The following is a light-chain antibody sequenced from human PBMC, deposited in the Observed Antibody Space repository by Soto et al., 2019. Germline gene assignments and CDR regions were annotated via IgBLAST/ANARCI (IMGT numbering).Light chain of an antibody. CDR2: EVS. CDR3: SSYTSGSSHYV. CDR1: SSDVGGYNY. V-gene: IGLV2-14*01. Sequence: QSALTQPASVSGSPGQSITISCTGTSSDVGGYNYVSWYQQHPGNAPKFLIYEVSSRPSGISSRFSGSKSGNTASLTISGLQAEDEADYHCSSYTSGSSHYVFGTGTKLTVL. J-gene: IGLJ1*01.